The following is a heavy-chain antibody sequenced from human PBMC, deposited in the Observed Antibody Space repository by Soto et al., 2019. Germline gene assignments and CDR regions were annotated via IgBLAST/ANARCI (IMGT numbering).Heavy chain of an antibody. CDR2: IDPSDSYT. Sequence: GESLKKSWKGSGYSSTSYCSIWVRQMPGKGLEWMGRIDPSDSYTNYSPSFQGHVTISADKSISTAYLQWSSLKASDTAMYYCARSRGGFLSYYGAHRNLLSFPTRRSSDL. D-gene: IGHD3-10*01. J-gene: IGHJ2*01. CDR1: GYSSTSYC. V-gene: IGHV5-10-1*01. CDR3: ARSRGGFLSYYGAHRNLLSFPTRRSSDL.